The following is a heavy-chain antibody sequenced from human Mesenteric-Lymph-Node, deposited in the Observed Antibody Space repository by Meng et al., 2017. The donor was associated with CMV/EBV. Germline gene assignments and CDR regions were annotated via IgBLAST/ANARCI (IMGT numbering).Heavy chain of an antibody. Sequence: SGYTFTGYYMYWVRQAPGQGLEWMGRINPNSGGTKYAQKFQGRVTMTRDTSISTAYMELSRLRSDDTAVYYCARKRLDSGYDPFDYWGQGTLVTVSS. V-gene: IGHV1-2*06. CDR1: GYTFTGYY. CDR3: ARKRLDSGYDPFDY. J-gene: IGHJ4*02. CDR2: INPNSGGT. D-gene: IGHD5-12*01.